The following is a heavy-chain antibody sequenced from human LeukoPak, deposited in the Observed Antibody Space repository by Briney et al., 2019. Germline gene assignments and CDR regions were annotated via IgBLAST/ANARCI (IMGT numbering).Heavy chain of an antibody. CDR3: ARPVVAADFTFDY. CDR2: VYPPDSDV. V-gene: IGHV5-51*01. D-gene: IGHD2-15*01. Sequence: GESLKISCEGSGYAYNNYWIGWVRQLHGEGLEWMGIVYPPDSDVIYSPSFRGQVTISVDKSVSTAYLQWSSLKASVTAMYYCARPVVAADFTFDYWGQGTLVTVSS. J-gene: IGHJ4*02. CDR1: GYAYNNYW.